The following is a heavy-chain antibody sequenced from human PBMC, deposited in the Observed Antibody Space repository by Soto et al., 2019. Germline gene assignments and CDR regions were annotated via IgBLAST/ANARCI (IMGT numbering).Heavy chain of an antibody. Sequence: EVQLLESGGGLVQPGGSLRLSCAVSGFSFRSSPMSWVRRAPGKGLEWVSGINGGDDSKHYAESVRGRFTITRDNSKNTLFLKMNGVRPEATPIYYCAKAPLWGIIPPPHDPWGQGTLVPVSS. CDR1: GFSFRSSP. CDR2: INGGDDSK. D-gene: IGHD3-16*01. J-gene: IGHJ5*02. CDR3: AKAPLWGIIPPPHDP. V-gene: IGHV3-23*01.